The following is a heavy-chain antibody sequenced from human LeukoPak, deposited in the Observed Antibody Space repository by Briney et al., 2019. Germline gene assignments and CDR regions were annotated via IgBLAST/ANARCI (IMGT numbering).Heavy chain of an antibody. CDR3: ARGGDGGVGWLQLNYFDY. D-gene: IGHD5-24*01. Sequence: SETLSLTCTVSGGSISSYYWSWIRQPPGKGLEWIGYIYTSGSTNCNPSLKSRVTISVDTSKNQFSLKLSSVTAADTAVYYCARGGDGGVGWLQLNYFDYWGQGTLVTVSS. J-gene: IGHJ4*02. CDR2: IYTSGST. V-gene: IGHV4-4*09. CDR1: GGSISSYY.